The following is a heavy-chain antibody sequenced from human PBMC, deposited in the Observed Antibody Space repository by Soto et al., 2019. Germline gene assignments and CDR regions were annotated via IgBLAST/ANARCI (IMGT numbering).Heavy chain of an antibody. CDR1: GFTFSSYA. V-gene: IGHV3-30-3*01. D-gene: IGHD1-26*01. J-gene: IGHJ6*02. CDR3: ARSLPSGSYYYYYYGMDV. Sequence: PGGSLRLSCAASGFTFSSYAMHWVRQAPGKGLEWVAVISYDGSNEYYADSVKGRFTISRDNSKNTLYLQMNSLRAEDTAVYYCARSLPSGSYYYYYYGMDVWGQGTTVTVSS. CDR2: ISYDGSNE.